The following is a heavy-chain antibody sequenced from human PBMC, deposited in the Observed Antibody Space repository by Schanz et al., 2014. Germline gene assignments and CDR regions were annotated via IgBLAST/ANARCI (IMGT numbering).Heavy chain of an antibody. J-gene: IGHJ5*02. D-gene: IGHD3-10*01. CDR1: GFNFADCA. CDR3: VRDILHRVYDSGSP. Sequence: VQVVDSGGALVQPGRSLRLSCSTSGFNFADCAMTWVRQAPGKGLEWVANIKQDESEKYYVDSVKGRFTISRDNAKNSLFLHMNSLRAEDTAVYYCVRDILHRVYDSGSPWGQGTLVTVSS. CDR2: IKQDESEK. V-gene: IGHV3-7*04.